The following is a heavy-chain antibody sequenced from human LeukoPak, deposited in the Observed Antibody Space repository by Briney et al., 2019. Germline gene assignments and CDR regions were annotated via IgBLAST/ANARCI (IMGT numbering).Heavy chain of an antibody. CDR2: ISAYNGNT. V-gene: IGHV1-18*01. CDR1: GYSFSTIG. D-gene: IGHD3-22*01. Sequence: ASVKVSCKASGYSFSTIGISWVRQAPGQGLEWMGWISAYNGNTNYAQKLQGRVTMTTDTSTSTAYMELRSLRSDDTAVYYCAREAPHRYYYDSSGYGDYWGQGTLVTVSS. J-gene: IGHJ4*02. CDR3: AREAPHRYYYDSSGYGDY.